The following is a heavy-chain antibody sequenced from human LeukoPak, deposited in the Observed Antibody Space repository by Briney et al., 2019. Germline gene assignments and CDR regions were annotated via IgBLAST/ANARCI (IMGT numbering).Heavy chain of an antibody. CDR3: ARSRSTQLRYFDVDY. J-gene: IGHJ4*02. CDR1: GLTFITRE. Sequence: GGALRLSFEASGLTFITRELNGVGQPPGRGRDGVSSISSTSSHTYYADSLEGRFTISRDNAKNSLYLQMNSLRAEDTAVYFCARSRSTQLRYFDVDYWGQGTLVTVSS. V-gene: IGHV3-21*01. D-gene: IGHD5-24*01. CDR2: ISSTSSHT.